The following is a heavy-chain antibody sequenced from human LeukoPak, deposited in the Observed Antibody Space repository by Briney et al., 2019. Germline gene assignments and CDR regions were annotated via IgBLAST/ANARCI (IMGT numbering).Heavy chain of an antibody. CDR1: GYTFTSYD. Sequence: ASVKVSCKASGYTFTSYDINWVRQAIGQGLEWMGWMNPNSGNTGYAQKFQGRVTMTRNTSISTAYMELSSLRSEDTAVYYCARSSITMVRGVAGTPLGWWGQGTLVTVSS. CDR2: MNPNSGNT. V-gene: IGHV1-8*01. J-gene: IGHJ4*02. CDR3: ARSSITMVRGVAGTPLGW. D-gene: IGHD3-10*01.